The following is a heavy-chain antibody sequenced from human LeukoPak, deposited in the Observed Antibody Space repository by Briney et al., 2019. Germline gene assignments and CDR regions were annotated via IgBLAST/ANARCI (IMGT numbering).Heavy chain of an antibody. CDR2: IYYSGST. CDR3: ARVSCSGVSCYHYYYYMDV. CDR1: GGSIRSYY. J-gene: IGHJ6*03. D-gene: IGHD2-15*01. Sequence: SETLSLTCTVSGGSIRSYYWSWIRQPPGKGLEWIAYIYYSGSTNYNPSLKSRVTISVDTSKNQFFLNLNSVTAADTAVYYCARVSCSGVSCYHYYYYMDVWGRGTTVTVSS. V-gene: IGHV4-59*12.